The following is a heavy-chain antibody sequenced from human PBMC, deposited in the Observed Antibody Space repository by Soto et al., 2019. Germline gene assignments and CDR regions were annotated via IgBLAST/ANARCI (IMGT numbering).Heavy chain of an antibody. CDR1: GFTFSSYA. CDR3: ARDLGWNLPSYYYYYYGMDV. D-gene: IGHD1-1*01. J-gene: IGHJ6*02. CDR2: ISYDGSNK. Sequence: PGGSLRLSCAASGFTFSSYAMHWVRQAPGKGLEWVAVISYDGSNKYYADSVKGRFTISRDNSKNTLYLQMNSLRAEDTAVYYCARDLGWNLPSYYYYYYGMDVWGQGTTVTVSS. V-gene: IGHV3-30-3*01.